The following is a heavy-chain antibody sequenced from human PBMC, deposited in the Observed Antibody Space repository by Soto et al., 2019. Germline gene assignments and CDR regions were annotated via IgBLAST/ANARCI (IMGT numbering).Heavy chain of an antibody. CDR3: ATLRTFPIFGPENWVDP. V-gene: IGHV4-4*02. D-gene: IGHD3-3*01. CDR1: PHSHSTHNS. J-gene: IGHJ5*02. CDR2: IFHSGST. Sequence: SETLSLTCAGSPHSHSTHNSSRWLRPAPAKRLAWIGEIFHSGSTNYNPSLKSRVTILLDKSKNQFSLKLTSVTAADTAVYYCATLRTFPIFGPENWVDPWGQGTLVTVSS.